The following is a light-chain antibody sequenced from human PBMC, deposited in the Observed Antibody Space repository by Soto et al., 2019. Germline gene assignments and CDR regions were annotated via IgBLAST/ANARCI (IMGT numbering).Light chain of an antibody. J-gene: IGKJ1*01. CDR3: QQYNGYSRT. V-gene: IGKV1-5*01. CDR2: DAS. CDR1: QSIGSS. Sequence: DVQMTQSPSTLSASVGDRVTITCRASQSIGSSLAWYQQKPGKAPNLLISDASSLERGVPSRFIGSGSGTEFTLTIRSLQPDDFATYYCQQYNGYSRTFGQGTKVEIK.